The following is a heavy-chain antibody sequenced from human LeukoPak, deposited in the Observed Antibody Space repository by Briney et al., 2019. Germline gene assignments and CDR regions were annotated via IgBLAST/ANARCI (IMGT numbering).Heavy chain of an antibody. V-gene: IGHV1-2*02. CDR2: NDPNSGGT. CDR1: GYTFTVNH. Sequence: GASVKVSCKASGYTFTVNHVHWVRQAPGQGLEWMGWNDPNSGGTKYAQKFQGRVTITADKSTSTAYMELSSLTSEDTAIYYCALAPGISSSFDPWGQGTLVTVSS. D-gene: IGHD1-14*01. CDR3: ALAPGISSSFDP. J-gene: IGHJ5*02.